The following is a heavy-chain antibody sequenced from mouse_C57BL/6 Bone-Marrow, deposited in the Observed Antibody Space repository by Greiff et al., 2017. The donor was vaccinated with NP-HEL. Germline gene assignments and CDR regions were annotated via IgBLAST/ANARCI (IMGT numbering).Heavy chain of an antibody. CDR3: ARQGITTVVARAD. V-gene: IGHV5-6*01. J-gene: IGHJ3*01. CDR1: GFTFSSYG. CDR2: ISSGGSYT. D-gene: IGHD1-1*01. Sequence: DVHLVESGGDLVKPGGSLKLSCAASGFTFSSYGLSWVRQSPDKRLEWVATISSGGSYTYYPDSVKGRFTISSDYDKNTQYLKMSSLKSEDTAMDYCARQGITTVVARADWGKGALVTVSA.